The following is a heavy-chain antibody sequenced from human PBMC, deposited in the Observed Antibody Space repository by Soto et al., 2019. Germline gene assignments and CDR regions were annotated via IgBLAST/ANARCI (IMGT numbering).Heavy chain of an antibody. V-gene: IGHV4-30-2*01. CDR3: ARANDFWSGYYIFDY. CDR1: GGSISSGGYS. Sequence: SETLSLTCAASGGSISSGGYSWSWIRQPPGKGLEWIGYIYHSGSAYYNPSLKSRVTISVDRSKNQFSLKLSSVTAADTAVYYCARANDFWSGYYIFDYWGQGTLVTVSS. J-gene: IGHJ4*02. D-gene: IGHD3-3*01. CDR2: IYHSGSA.